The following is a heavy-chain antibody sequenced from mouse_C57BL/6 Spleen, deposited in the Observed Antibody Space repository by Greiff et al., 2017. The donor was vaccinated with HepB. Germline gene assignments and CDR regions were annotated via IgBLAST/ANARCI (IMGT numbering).Heavy chain of an antibody. D-gene: IGHD4-1*01. Sequence: VQLQESGPGMVKPSQSLSLTCTVTGYSITSGYDWHWIRHFPGNKLEWMGYISYSGSTNYNPSLKSRISITHDTSKNHFFLKLNSVTTEDTATYYCARAGGWDPWYFDVWGTGTTVTVSS. CDR2: ISYSGST. CDR1: GYSITSGYD. V-gene: IGHV3-1*01. J-gene: IGHJ1*03. CDR3: ARAGGWDPWYFDV.